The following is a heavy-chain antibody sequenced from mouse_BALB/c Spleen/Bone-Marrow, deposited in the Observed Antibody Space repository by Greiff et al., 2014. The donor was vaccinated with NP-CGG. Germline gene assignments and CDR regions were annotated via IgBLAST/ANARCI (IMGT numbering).Heavy chain of an antibody. D-gene: IGHD2-14*01. Sequence: EVQLVESGGGLVKPGGSLKLSCAASGFTFSSYAMSWVRQTPEKRLEWVATISSGGSYTDYPDSVKGRFTISRDNAKNPLYLQMSSLRSEDTAMYYCARQGYHRYDGRGFDYWGQGTTLTVSS. CDR2: ISSGGSYT. CDR3: ARQGYHRYDGRGFDY. CDR1: GFTFSSYA. J-gene: IGHJ2*01. V-gene: IGHV5-9-3*01.